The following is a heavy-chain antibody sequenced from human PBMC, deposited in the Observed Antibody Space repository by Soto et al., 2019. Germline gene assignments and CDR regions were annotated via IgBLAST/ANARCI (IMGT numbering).Heavy chain of an antibody. CDR1: GYSFTSYW. CDR3: ATGMVRGSSYYYYYMDV. J-gene: IGHJ6*03. D-gene: IGHD3-10*01. CDR2: IHPGDSDT. V-gene: IGHV5-51*01. Sequence: GESLKISCKGSGYSFTSYWIGWVRQMPGKGLEWMGIIHPGDSDTRYSPSFQGQVTISVDKSISTAYLQWSSLKASDTAMYYCATGMVRGSSYYYYYMDVWGKGTTVTVSS.